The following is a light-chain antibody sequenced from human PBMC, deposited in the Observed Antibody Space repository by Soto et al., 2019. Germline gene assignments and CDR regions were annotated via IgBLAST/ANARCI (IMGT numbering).Light chain of an antibody. J-gene: IGLJ3*02. CDR1: SSNIGSNT. Sequence: QTVVTQPPSASGTPGQRVTISCSGSSSNIGSNTVNWYQQFPGTAPKLVIYTNNQRPSGVPDRFSGSKSGTSASLAISGLQSDDEADYHCAAWDNSLNGPVFGGGTKLTVL. CDR2: TNN. CDR3: AAWDNSLNGPV. V-gene: IGLV1-44*01.